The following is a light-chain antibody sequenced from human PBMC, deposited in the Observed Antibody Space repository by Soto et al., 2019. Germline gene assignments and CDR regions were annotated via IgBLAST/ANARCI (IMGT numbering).Light chain of an antibody. J-gene: IGLJ1*01. CDR1: SSDVGGYNY. CDR2: DVS. CDR3: CSYAGSYTFVV. V-gene: IGLV2-11*01. Sequence: QSALTQPRSVYGSPGQSVTISWTGTSSDVGGYNYVSRYQQHPGKAPKLMIYDVSKRPSGVPDRFSGSKSGNTASLTISGLQAEDEADYYCCSYAGSYTFVVFGTGTKVTVL.